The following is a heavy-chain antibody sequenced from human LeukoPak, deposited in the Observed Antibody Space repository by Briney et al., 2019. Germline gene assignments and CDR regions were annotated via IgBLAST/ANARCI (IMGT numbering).Heavy chain of an antibody. D-gene: IGHD3-10*01. Sequence: PSGTLSLTCAVSGGSISSSNWWSWVRQPPGKGLEWIGEIYHSGSTNYNPSLKSRVTISVDKSKNQFSLKLSSVTAADTAVYYCARQSTYRGGGVIRGEPYYLDYWGQGSLVTVSS. CDR2: IYHSGST. CDR1: GGSISSSNW. CDR3: ARQSTYRGGGVIRGEPYYLDY. V-gene: IGHV4-4*02. J-gene: IGHJ4*02.